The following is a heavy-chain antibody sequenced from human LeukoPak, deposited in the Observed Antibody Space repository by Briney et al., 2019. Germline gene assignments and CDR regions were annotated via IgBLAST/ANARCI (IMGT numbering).Heavy chain of an antibody. CDR1: GFTFSGFW. CDR2: INSDGSEG. Sequence: PGGSLRLSCAVSGFTFSGFWMSWSRQAPGKGLEWVASINSDGSEGYYADFVKGRFTISRDNAKKSLYLKINSLRAEDTAVYYWARSSYSSSSSVWGQGTIVTVSS. J-gene: IGHJ3*01. V-gene: IGHV3-7*03. D-gene: IGHD6-6*01. CDR3: ARSSYSSSSSV.